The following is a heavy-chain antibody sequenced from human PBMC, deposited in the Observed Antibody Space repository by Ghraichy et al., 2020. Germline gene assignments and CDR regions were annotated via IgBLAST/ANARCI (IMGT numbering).Heavy chain of an antibody. CDR1: GGSFSGYY. CDR2: INHSGST. Sequence: SETLSLTCAVYGGSFSGYYWSWIRQPPGKGLEWIGEINHSGSTNYNPSLKSRVTISVDTSKNQFSLKLSSVTAADTAVYYCARGASYYYYYYGMDVWGQGTTVTVSS. V-gene: IGHV4-34*01. D-gene: IGHD6-6*01. J-gene: IGHJ6*02. CDR3: ARGASYYYYYYGMDV.